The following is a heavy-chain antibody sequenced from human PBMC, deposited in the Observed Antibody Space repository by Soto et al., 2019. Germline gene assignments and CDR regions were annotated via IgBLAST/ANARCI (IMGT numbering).Heavy chain of an antibody. J-gene: IGHJ5*02. CDR3: ARGYCSSTICYIWDNWFDP. CDR2: IYYSGRT. V-gene: IGHV4-59*01. Sequence: SETLSLTCTVSGGSISSYYWSWIRQPPGKGLEWIGYIYYSGRTNYSPSLKSRVTISVDTSKNQFSLKLSSVTAADTAVYYCARGYCSSTICYIWDNWFDPWGQGTPVTVSS. CDR1: GGSISSYY. D-gene: IGHD2-2*02.